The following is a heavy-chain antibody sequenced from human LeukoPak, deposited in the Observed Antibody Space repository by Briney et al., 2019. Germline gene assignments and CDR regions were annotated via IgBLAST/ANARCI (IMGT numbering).Heavy chain of an antibody. Sequence: ASVKVSCKASGYTFTSYDINWVRQATGQGLEWMGWMNPNSGNTGYAQKFQGRVTITRNTSISTAYMELNSLRAEDTAVYYCAKDHSYSSVNYFDYWGQGALVTVSS. CDR2: MNPNSGNT. V-gene: IGHV1-8*03. D-gene: IGHD6-25*01. CDR3: AKDHSYSSVNYFDY. J-gene: IGHJ4*02. CDR1: GYTFTSYD.